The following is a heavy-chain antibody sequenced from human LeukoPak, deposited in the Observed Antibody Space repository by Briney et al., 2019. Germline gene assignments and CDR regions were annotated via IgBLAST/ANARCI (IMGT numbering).Heavy chain of an antibody. Sequence: SETLSLTCTVSGGSVSDSAGDYFWTWIRQPPGKGLGWIGNICHPGSIHYNPSLESRVTMSVDTSKNQFSLKLTSVTAADTAVYYCARGNYYLSRWGQGTLVTVSS. J-gene: IGHJ4*02. V-gene: IGHV4-61*08. CDR2: ICHPGSI. CDR3: ARGNYYLSR. CDR1: GGSVSDSAGDYF. D-gene: IGHD3-10*01.